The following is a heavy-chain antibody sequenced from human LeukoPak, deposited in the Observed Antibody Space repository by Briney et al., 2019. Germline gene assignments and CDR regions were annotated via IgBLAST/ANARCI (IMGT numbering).Heavy chain of an antibody. V-gene: IGHV4-59*08. CDR2: IYNSEST. CDR3: ARHGYYFGSGSYLQH. Sequence: SETLSLTCTVSGGSIGGYYWSWIRQPPGKGLEWIVYIYNSESTNYNPSLKSRVTISVDTSKNQFSLRLISVTAADTAVYYCARHGYYFGSGSYLQHWGQGTLVTVSS. D-gene: IGHD3-10*01. J-gene: IGHJ1*01. CDR1: GGSIGGYY.